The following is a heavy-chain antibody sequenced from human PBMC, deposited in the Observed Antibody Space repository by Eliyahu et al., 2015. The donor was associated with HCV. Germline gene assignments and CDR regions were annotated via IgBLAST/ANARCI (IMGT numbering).Heavy chain of an antibody. D-gene: IGHD4-11*01. Sequence: EVQLXESGGGLVKPGGSLXXSXAASGFTFSXYSMNXVRQAPGKGLXWVSSISSSSSYIYYADSVKGRFTISRDNAKNSLYLQMNSLRAEDTAVYYCARFDSNYEFDWYFDLWGRGTLVTVSS. CDR2: ISSSSSYI. CDR1: GFTFSXYS. CDR3: ARFDSNYEFDWYFDL. V-gene: IGHV3-21*01. J-gene: IGHJ2*01.